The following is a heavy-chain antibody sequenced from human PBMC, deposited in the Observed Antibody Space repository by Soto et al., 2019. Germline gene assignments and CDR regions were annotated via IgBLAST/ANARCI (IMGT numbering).Heavy chain of an antibody. V-gene: IGHV4-59*01. D-gene: IGHD3-16*02. CDR3: ARGMITFGGVIVNLDY. CDR2: IYYSGST. CDR1: GGSISSYY. J-gene: IGHJ4*02. Sequence: QVQLQESGPGLVKPSETLSLTCTVSGGSISSYYWSWIRQPPGKGLEWIGYIYYSGSTNYNPSLKSRVTISVDTSKNQFSLKLSSVTAADTAVYYCARGMITFGGVIVNLDYWGQGTLVTVSS.